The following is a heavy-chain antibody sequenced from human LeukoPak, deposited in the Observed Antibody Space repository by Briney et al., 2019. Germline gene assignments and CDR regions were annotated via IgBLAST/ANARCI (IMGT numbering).Heavy chain of an antibody. CDR1: GGSISSGSYY. CDR3: ARQGDP. CDR2: IYYSGIT. J-gene: IGHJ5*02. V-gene: IGHV4-39*01. Sequence: SETLSLTCTVSGGSISSGSYYWGWIRQPPGKGLEWIGSIYYSGITHYKPSLKSRVTISADTSKNQFSLKLSSVTAADTAVYYCARQGDPWGQGTLVTVSS.